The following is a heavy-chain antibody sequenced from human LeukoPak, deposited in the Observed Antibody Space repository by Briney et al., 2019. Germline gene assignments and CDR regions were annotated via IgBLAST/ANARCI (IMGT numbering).Heavy chain of an antibody. CDR1: GFTFSSYR. J-gene: IGHJ4*02. CDR3: ARAEYYYDSSGYTFFDY. Sequence: GGSLRLSCAASGFTFSSYRMNWVRQAPGKGLEWVSSISSSSSYIYYADSVKGRFTISRDNAKNSLYLQMNSLRAEDTAVYYCARAEYYYDSSGYTFFDYWGQGTLVTVSS. V-gene: IGHV3-21*01. D-gene: IGHD3-22*01. CDR2: ISSSSSYI.